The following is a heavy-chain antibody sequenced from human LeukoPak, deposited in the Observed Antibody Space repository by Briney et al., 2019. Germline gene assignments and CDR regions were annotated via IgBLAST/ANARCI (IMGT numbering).Heavy chain of an antibody. J-gene: IGHJ4*02. V-gene: IGHV3-33*08. CDR1: GFTFSDHY. Sequence: PGGSLRLSCAASGFTFSDHYMDWVRQAPGKGLEWVAVVWFDGTNRYYADSVKGRFTVFRDNSKNTLDLQMSSLRAKDTAVYYCARDRRYSIGYWGQGTLVTVSS. D-gene: IGHD6-13*01. CDR2: VWFDGTNR. CDR3: ARDRRYSIGY.